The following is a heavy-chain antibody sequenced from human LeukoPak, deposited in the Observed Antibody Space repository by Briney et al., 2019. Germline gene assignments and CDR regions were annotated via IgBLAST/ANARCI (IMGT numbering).Heavy chain of an antibody. V-gene: IGHV3-74*01. Sequence: PGGSLRLSCAASGFTFSSYWMHWVRQAPGKGLVWVSRISSDGSRTTYADSVKGRFTISRDNAKNTLYLQMNSLRAEDTAVYYCAKDRVVVPHAYWGQGTLVTVSS. CDR3: AKDRVVVPHAY. D-gene: IGHD2-2*01. J-gene: IGHJ4*02. CDR2: ISSDGSRT. CDR1: GFTFSSYW.